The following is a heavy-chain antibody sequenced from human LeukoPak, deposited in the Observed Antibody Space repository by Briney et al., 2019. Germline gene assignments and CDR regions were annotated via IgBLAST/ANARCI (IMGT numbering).Heavy chain of an antibody. CDR1: GFSFRNYG. V-gene: IGHV3-30*02. J-gene: IGHJ6*03. CDR3: AKDPGASVPGFYMDV. Sequence: GGSLGLSCVASGFSFRNYGMHWVRQATGKGLEWVSFIWSDGNNKKYGDSVKGRFTISRDNSNNMLYLQMDSLRPEDTGVYYCAKDPGASVPGFYMDVWGKGTTVTVSS. D-gene: IGHD2-8*02. CDR2: IWSDGNNK.